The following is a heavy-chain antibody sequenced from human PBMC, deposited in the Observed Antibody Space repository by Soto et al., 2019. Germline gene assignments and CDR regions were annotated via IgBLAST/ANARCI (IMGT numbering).Heavy chain of an antibody. CDR1: GGTFSSYA. J-gene: IGHJ3*02. CDR2: INPSGGST. CDR3: AIDQESSAAAAFHI. V-gene: IGHV1-46*01. Sequence: ASVKVSCKASGGTFSSYAISWVRQAPGQGLEWMGIINPSGGSTSYAQKFQGRVTMTRDTSTSTVYMELSSLRSEDTAVYYCAIDQESSAAAAFHIWGQGPMVTVSS. D-gene: IGHD6-19*01.